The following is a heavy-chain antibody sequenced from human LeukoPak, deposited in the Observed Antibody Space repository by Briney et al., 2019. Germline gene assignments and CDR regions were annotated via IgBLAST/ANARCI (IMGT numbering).Heavy chain of an antibody. CDR3: ARDPLHSVVAFDL. J-gene: IGHJ2*01. D-gene: IGHD2-15*01. CDR1: EYTFTGYY. CDR2: INPNSGGT. V-gene: IGHV1-2*02. Sequence: ASVKVSCKASEYTFTGYYMHWVRQAPGQGLEWMGWINPNSGGTNYAQKFQGRVTMTRDTSISTAYMELSRLRSDDTAVYYCARDPLHSVVAFDLWGRGTLVTVSS.